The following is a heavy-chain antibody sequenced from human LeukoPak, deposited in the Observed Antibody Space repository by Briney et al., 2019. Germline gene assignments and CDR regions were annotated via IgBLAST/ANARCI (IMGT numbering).Heavy chain of an antibody. CDR1: GYALTELS. D-gene: IGHD2-2*01. J-gene: IGHJ4*02. Sequence: GASVKVSCKVSGYALTELSMHWVRQAPGKGLEWMGGFDPEDGETIYAQKFQGRVTMTEDTSTDTAYMELRSLRSDDTAVYYCARDFAAVPAATRGDYFVYWGQRTLVTVSS. V-gene: IGHV1-24*01. CDR2: FDPEDGET. CDR3: ARDFAAVPAATRGDYFVY.